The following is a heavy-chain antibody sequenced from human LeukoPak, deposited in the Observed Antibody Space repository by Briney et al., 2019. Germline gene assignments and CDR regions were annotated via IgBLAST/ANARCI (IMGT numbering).Heavy chain of an antibody. CDR2: INAGNGNT. V-gene: IGHV1-3*01. D-gene: IGHD3-3*01. CDR1: EYTFTDYA. CDR3: ARDHLRYYDFWSGYSGGMDV. J-gene: IGHJ6*02. Sequence: ASVKVSCKASEYTFTDYAINWVRQAPGQRLEWMGWINAGNGNTRYSQKLQGRVTMTTDTSTSTAYMELRSLRSDDTAVYYCARDHLRYYDFWSGYSGGMDVWGQGTTVTVSS.